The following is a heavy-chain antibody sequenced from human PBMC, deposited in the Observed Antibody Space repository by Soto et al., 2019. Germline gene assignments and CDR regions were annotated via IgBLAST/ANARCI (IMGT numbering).Heavy chain of an antibody. V-gene: IGHV4-59*01. Sequence: PSETLSLTCTVSGSSIRGYYWSWIRQPPGKGLEWIGYIYYSGSTNYNPSLKSRVTMSVDTSKIQFSLKLSSVTAADTAVYYCARDRRIGGGAEWLFPKGYYDYWGQGTLVTVSS. CDR1: GSSIRGYY. D-gene: IGHD3-3*01. CDR3: ARDRRIGGGAEWLFPKGYYDY. CDR2: IYYSGST. J-gene: IGHJ4*02.